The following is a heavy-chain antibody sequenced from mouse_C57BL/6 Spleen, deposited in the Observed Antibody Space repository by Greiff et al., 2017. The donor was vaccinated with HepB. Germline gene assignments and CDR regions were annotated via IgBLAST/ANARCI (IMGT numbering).Heavy chain of an antibody. D-gene: IGHD2-1*01. CDR3: ARRGEVNTNFDY. CDR1: GFTFSSYG. J-gene: IGHJ2*01. CDR2: ISSGGSYT. V-gene: IGHV5-6*01. Sequence: EVQLVESGGDLVKPGGSLKLSCAASGFTFSSYGMSWVRQTPDKRLEWVATISSGGSYTYYPDSVKGRFTISRDNAKNTLYLQMSSLKSEDTAMYYCARRGEVNTNFDYWGQGNTLTVSS.